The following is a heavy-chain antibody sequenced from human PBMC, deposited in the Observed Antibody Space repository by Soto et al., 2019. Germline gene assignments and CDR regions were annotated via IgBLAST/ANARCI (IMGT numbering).Heavy chain of an antibody. CDR1: GGTFSSYA. CDR2: IIPIFGTA. D-gene: IGHD6-13*01. V-gene: IGHV1-69*13. Sequence: GASVKVSCKASGGTFSSYAISWVRQAPGQGLEWKGGIIPIFGTANYAQKFQGRVTITADESTSTAYMELSSLRSEDTAVYYCARWDDSSSWDSFDYWGQGTLVTVSS. J-gene: IGHJ4*02. CDR3: ARWDDSSSWDSFDY.